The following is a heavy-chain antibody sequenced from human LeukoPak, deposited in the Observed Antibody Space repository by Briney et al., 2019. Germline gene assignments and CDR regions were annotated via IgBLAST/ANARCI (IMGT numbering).Heavy chain of an antibody. V-gene: IGHV4-4*07. CDR3: ARDRIVVVPAAQDAFDI. Sequence: PSETLSLTCTVSGDSISTYYWSWIRQPAGKGLEWIGRIYTSGSTNYNPSLKSRVTISVDTSKNQFSLKLSSVTAADTAVYYCARDRIVVVPAAQDAFDIWGQGTMVTVSS. D-gene: IGHD2-2*01. CDR2: IYTSGST. J-gene: IGHJ3*02. CDR1: GDSISTYY.